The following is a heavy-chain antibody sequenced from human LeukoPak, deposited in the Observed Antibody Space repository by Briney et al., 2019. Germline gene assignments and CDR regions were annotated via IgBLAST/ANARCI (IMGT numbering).Heavy chain of an antibody. CDR1: GFIFRNFG. V-gene: IGHV3-23*01. Sequence: QPGGSLRLSCAASGFIFRNFGMSWIRQAPGKGLERVSHISDVVAHTWYADSVKGRFIISRDNSNNRVFLQMNSLRPEDTALYYCAKDNYGGVYASWGQGTLVTVSS. CDR2: ISDVVAHT. J-gene: IGHJ5*02. D-gene: IGHD3-16*01. CDR3: AKDNYGGVYAS.